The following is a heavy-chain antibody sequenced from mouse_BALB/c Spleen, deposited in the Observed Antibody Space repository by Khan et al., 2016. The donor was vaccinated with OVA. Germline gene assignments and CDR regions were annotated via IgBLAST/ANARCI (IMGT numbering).Heavy chain of an antibody. CDR2: ISSSDST. J-gene: IGHJ2*01. D-gene: IGHD2-14*01. Sequence: EVELVESGPSLVKPSQTLSLTCSVTGDSITSGYWNWIRKFPGNKLEYIGYISSSDSTFYNPSLKSRISITRATSKNQYYLQLNSGTTEDTATYYCARWNYRYDGYFDYWGQGTTLTVSS. CDR3: ARWNYRYDGYFDY. V-gene: IGHV3-8*02. CDR1: GDSITSGY.